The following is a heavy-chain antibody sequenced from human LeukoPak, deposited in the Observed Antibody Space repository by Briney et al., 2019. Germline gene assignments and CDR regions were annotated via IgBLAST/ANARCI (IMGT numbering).Heavy chain of an antibody. D-gene: IGHD6-13*01. J-gene: IGHJ3*02. CDR2: FDPEDGET. CDR1: GYTLTELS. V-gene: IGHV1-24*01. Sequence: ASVKVSCKVSGYTLTELSMHWVRQAPGKGLEWMGGFDPEDGETIYAQKFQGRVTMTEDTSTDTAYMELSSLRSEDTAVYYCATGGGYSSSGNAFDIWGQGTMVTVSS. CDR3: ATGGGYSSSGNAFDI.